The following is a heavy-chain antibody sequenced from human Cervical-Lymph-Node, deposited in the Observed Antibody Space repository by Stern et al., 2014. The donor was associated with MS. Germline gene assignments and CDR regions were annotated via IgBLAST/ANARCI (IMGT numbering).Heavy chain of an antibody. CDR3: ASGTGNKRPTGNY. J-gene: IGHJ4*02. D-gene: IGHD3/OR15-3a*01. CDR1: GYTFTSHY. CDR2: INPSGYSA. V-gene: IGHV1-46*01. Sequence: QVQLVQSGAEVKKPGASVNVSCKASGYTFTSHYMHSVREAPGQGLEWVGIINPSGYSANYAQKFQGRITMTSDTSTSKVYMELSSLRSEDTALYYCASGTGNKRPTGNYWGQGTLVTVSS.